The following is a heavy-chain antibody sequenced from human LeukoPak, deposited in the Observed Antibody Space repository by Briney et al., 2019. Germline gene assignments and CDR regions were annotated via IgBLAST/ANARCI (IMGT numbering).Heavy chain of an antibody. J-gene: IGHJ4*02. Sequence: ASVKVSCKASGYTFTGYYMHWVRQAPGQGLEWMGRINPNSGGTNYAQKFQGRVTMTRDTSISTAYMELSRLRSDDTAVYYCARGAGGSGSCYSNYWGQGTLVTVSS. D-gene: IGHD3-10*01. CDR1: GYTFTGYY. V-gene: IGHV1-2*06. CDR2: INPNSGGT. CDR3: ARGAGGSGSCYSNY.